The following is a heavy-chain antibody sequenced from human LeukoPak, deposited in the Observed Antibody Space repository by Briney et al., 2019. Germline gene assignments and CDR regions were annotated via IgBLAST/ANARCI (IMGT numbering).Heavy chain of an antibody. CDR3: ARTKWLEAIDY. Sequence: GGSLRLSCAASGFTFSSYEINWVRQAPGKGLAWVSYISSSGSTIYYADSVKGRFTISRDNAKSSLYLQMNSLRAEDTAGYYCARTKWLEAIDYWGQGTLVTVSS. V-gene: IGHV3-48*03. CDR1: GFTFSSYE. J-gene: IGHJ4*02. CDR2: ISSSGSTI. D-gene: IGHD6-19*01.